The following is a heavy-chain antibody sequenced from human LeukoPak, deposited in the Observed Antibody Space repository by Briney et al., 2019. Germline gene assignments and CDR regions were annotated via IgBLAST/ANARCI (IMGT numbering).Heavy chain of an antibody. D-gene: IGHD6-19*01. Sequence: SETLSLTCVVSGGSISSSNWWSWVRQPPGKGLEWIGEIYHSGNTNYNPSLKSRVTISVDTSKNQFSLKLSSVTAADTAVYYCARVLVAGTNWFDPWGQGTLVTVSS. V-gene: IGHV4-4*02. CDR2: IYHSGNT. CDR3: ARVLVAGTNWFDP. CDR1: GGSISSSNW. J-gene: IGHJ5*02.